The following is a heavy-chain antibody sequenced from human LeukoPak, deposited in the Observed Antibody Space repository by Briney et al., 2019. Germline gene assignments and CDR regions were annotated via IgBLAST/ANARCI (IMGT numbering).Heavy chain of an antibody. Sequence: GASVKVSCKASGYTFTSYDINWVRQATGQGLEWMGWMNPNSGNTGYAQKFQGRVTITADKSTSTAYMELSSLRSEDTALYYCAKDIISGPHIVVVTALGFDYWGQGTLVTVSS. J-gene: IGHJ4*02. D-gene: IGHD2-21*02. CDR2: MNPNSGNT. CDR1: GYTFTSYD. CDR3: AKDIISGPHIVVVTALGFDY. V-gene: IGHV1-8*01.